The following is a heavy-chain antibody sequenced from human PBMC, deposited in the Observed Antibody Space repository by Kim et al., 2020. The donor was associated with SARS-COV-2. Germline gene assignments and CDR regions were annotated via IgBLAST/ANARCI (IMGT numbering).Heavy chain of an antibody. CDR3: VPVGAYTPMILNLDY. V-gene: IGHV3-23*01. CDR2: LSASGAST. CDR1: GFIFSIHA. J-gene: IGHJ4*02. D-gene: IGHD5-18*01. Sequence: GGSLRLSCAASGFIFSIHAMSWVRQAPGKGLEWVSSLSASGASTFYADSVKGRFTISRDNSKNTLYLQMNSLRADDTAVYYCVPVGAYTPMILNLDYWGQGTLVTVSS.